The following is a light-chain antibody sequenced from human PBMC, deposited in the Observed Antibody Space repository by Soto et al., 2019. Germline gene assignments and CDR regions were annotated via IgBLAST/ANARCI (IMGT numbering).Light chain of an antibody. CDR3: QQSYITPYT. Sequence: DIQMTQSPCSLSASVGDTVTITCRASQSISVHLNWYQQKGGKVPKLLIYAASNLYSGVPSRFSGSGSETDFALTISSLQPEDFATYYCQQSYITPYTFGQGTRLEIK. J-gene: IGKJ2*01. V-gene: IGKV1-39*01. CDR2: AAS. CDR1: QSISVH.